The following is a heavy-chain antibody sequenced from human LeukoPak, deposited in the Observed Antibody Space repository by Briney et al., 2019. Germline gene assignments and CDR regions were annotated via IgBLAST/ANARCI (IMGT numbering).Heavy chain of an antibody. Sequence: PSETLSLTCTVSGGSISSYYWSWIRQPPGKGLEWIGYIYYSGSTNYNPSLKSRVTISVDTSKNHFSLQLSSVTAADTAVYYCARCSPYYDILTGYSNWFDPWGQGTLVTVSS. CDR1: GGSISSYY. J-gene: IGHJ5*02. V-gene: IGHV4-59*01. D-gene: IGHD3-9*01. CDR3: ARCSPYYDILTGYSNWFDP. CDR2: IYYSGST.